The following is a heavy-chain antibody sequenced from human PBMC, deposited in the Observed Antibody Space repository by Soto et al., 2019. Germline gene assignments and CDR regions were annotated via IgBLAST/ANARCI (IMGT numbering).Heavy chain of an antibody. CDR3: ATHRRYSSGWYYYGMDV. CDR1: GGSISTTTYY. J-gene: IGHJ6*02. Sequence: QLQLQGSGPGLVKPSETLSLTCTVSGGSISTTTYYWGWVRQPPGKGLEWIGNIYYTGGTYYNPSLESRVTISVDTSNNHFSLRLNSVTAADTAVYYCATHRRYSSGWYYYGMDVWGQGTTVTVSS. D-gene: IGHD6-25*01. V-gene: IGHV4-39*01. CDR2: IYYTGGT.